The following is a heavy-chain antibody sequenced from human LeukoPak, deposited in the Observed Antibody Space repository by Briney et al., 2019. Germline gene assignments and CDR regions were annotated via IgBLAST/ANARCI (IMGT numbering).Heavy chain of an antibody. Sequence: GESLKISCXGIGYSFTTLWIGWVRQMPGKGLGWMGIIYPADSDTRYSPSFRGQVTISADKSIRTAYLQWRSLKASDTAMYYCATSAYYYYFHNWGQGTLVTVSS. J-gene: IGHJ4*02. D-gene: IGHD3-22*01. CDR2: IYPADSDT. V-gene: IGHV5-51*01. CDR3: ATSAYYYYFHN. CDR1: GYSFTTLW.